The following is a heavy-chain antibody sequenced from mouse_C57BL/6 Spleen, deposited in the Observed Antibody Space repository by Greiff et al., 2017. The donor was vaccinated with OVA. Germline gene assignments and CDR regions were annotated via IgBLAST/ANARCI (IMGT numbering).Heavy chain of an antibody. D-gene: IGHD1-1*01. J-gene: IGHJ2*01. CDR3: ASPRAGSSYVDYFDY. Sequence: EVQLQQSVAELVRPGASVKLSCTASGFNIKNTYMHWVKQRPEQGLEWIGRIDPANGNTKYAPKFQGKATITADTSSNTAYLQLSSLTSEDTAIYYCASPRAGSSYVDYFDYWGQGTTLTVSS. V-gene: IGHV14-3*01. CDR1: GFNIKNTY. CDR2: IDPANGNT.